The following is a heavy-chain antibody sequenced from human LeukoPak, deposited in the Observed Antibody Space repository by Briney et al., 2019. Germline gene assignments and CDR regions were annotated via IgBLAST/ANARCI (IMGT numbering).Heavy chain of an antibody. V-gene: IGHV1-18*01. CDR2: ISAYNGNT. CDR1: GYTFTSYG. CDR3: AREPSGYDLSWEFDY. Sequence: ASVKVSCKASGYTFTSYGISWVRQAPGQGLEWMGWISAYNGNTNYAQKLQGRVTMTTDTSTSTAYMELRSLRSDDTAVYYCAREPSGYDLSWEFDYWGQGTLVTVSS. D-gene: IGHD5-12*01. J-gene: IGHJ4*02.